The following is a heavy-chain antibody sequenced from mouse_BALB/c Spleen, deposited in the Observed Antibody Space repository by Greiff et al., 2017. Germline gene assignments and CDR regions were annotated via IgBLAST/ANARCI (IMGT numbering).Heavy chain of an antibody. CDR3: ARDYYYGSSYGWYFDV. J-gene: IGHJ1*01. CDR2: IWGDGST. Sequence: VQLQQSGPGLVAPSQSLSITCTVSGFSLTGYGVNWVRQPPGKGLEWLGMIWGDGSTDYNSALKSRLSISKDNSKSQVFLKMNSLQTDDTARYYCARDYYYGSSYGWYFDVWGAGTTVTVSS. CDR1: GFSLTGYG. V-gene: IGHV2-6-7*01. D-gene: IGHD1-1*01.